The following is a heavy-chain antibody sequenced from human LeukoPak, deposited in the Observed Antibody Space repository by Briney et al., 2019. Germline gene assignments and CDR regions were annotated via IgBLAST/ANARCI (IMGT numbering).Heavy chain of an antibody. J-gene: IGHJ6*02. D-gene: IGHD4-17*01. Sequence: SETLSLTCTVSGGSISSYYWSWIRQPPGKGLEWIGYIYYSGSTNYNPSLKSRVTISVDTSKNQFSLKLSSVTAADTAVYYCARDLGSFVYGDYTPYYYYGMDVWGQGTTVTVSS. CDR1: GGSISSYY. V-gene: IGHV4-59*01. CDR2: IYYSGST. CDR3: ARDLGSFVYGDYTPYYYYGMDV.